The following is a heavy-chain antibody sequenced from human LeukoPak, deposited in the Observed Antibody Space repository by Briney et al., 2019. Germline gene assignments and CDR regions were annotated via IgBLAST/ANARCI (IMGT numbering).Heavy chain of an antibody. CDR3: AKDITAAAGRYYGMDV. Sequence: GGSLRLSCAASGFTFDDYAMHWARQAPGKGLEWVSLISGDGGSTYYADSVKGRFTTSRDNSKNSLYLQMNSLRTEDTALYYCAKDITAAAGRYYGMDVWGQGTTVTVSS. V-gene: IGHV3-43*02. CDR1: GFTFDDYA. J-gene: IGHJ6*02. D-gene: IGHD6-13*01. CDR2: ISGDGGST.